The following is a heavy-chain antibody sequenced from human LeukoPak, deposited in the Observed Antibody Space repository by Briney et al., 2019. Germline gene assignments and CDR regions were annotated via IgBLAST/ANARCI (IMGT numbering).Heavy chain of an antibody. D-gene: IGHD6-13*01. CDR1: GCTLTELS. Sequence: ASVKVSCKVSGCTLTELSMHWVRQAPGKGLEWMGGFDPEDGETIYAQKFQGRVTMTEDTSTDTAYMELSSLRSEDTAVYYCATDPGRSWCMDVWGQGTTVTVSS. J-gene: IGHJ6*02. CDR3: ATDPGRSWCMDV. CDR2: FDPEDGET. V-gene: IGHV1-24*01.